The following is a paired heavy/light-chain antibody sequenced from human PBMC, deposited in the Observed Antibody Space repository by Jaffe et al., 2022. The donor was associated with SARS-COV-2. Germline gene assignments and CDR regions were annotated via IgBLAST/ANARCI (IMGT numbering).Heavy chain of an antibody. J-gene: IGHJ5*02. D-gene: IGHD3-10*01. CDR2: IKEDGGAK. CDR3: ARDPRRTGATLVREDSP. Sequence: EVQLVESGGGLVQPGGSLRLSCAASGFTFSNYWMSWVRQAPGKGLEWVANIKEDGGAKYYVDSVRGRFTISRDNAKNTLYLQMNSLRAEDTALYYCARDPRRTGATLVREDSPWGQGTLVTVSS. CDR1: GFTFSNYW. V-gene: IGHV3-7*01.
Light chain of an antibody. CDR3: QQLYGAPNT. CDR2: AAS. V-gene: IGKV1-39*01. CDR1: QSIRTY. J-gene: IGKJ1*01. Sequence: DIQMTQSPSSLSASVGDRVTITCRASQSIRTYLNWYQQKPGKAPKLLIYAASNLQSGVPSRFSGSGSGTDFTLTISSLQPEDFASYYCQQLYGAPNTFGQGTKVEIK.